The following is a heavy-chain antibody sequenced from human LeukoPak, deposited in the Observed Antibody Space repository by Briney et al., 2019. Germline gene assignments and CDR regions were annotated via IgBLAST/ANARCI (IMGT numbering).Heavy chain of an antibody. D-gene: IGHD6-13*01. CDR1: GYSFTNYW. CDR2: IYPGDSDT. J-gene: IGHJ6*02. V-gene: IGHV5-51*01. CDR3: ARQQLVGYYYYGMDV. Sequence: HGESLKISCKGSGYSFTNYWIGWVRQMPGKGLEWMGIIYPGDSDTRYSPSFQGQVTISADKSISTAHLQWSSLKASDTAMYYCARQQLVGYYYYGMDVWGQGTTVTVSS.